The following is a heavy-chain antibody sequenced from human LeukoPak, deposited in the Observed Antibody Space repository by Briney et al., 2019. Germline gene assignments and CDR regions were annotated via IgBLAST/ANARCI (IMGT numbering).Heavy chain of an antibody. D-gene: IGHD3-22*01. CDR2: IYYSGST. J-gene: IGHJ4*02. CDR3: ARHDSSGYKY. V-gene: IGHV4-59*08. Sequence: KPSETVSLTCTVSGGSISRYYWSWIRQPPGKGLEWIGYIYYSGSTNYNPSLKSRVTISVDTPKNQFSLKVTSVTAADTAIYYCARHDSSGYKYWGQGTLVTVSS. CDR1: GGSISRYY.